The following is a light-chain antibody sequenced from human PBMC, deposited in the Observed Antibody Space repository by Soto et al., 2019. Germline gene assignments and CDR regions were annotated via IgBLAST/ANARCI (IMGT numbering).Light chain of an antibody. J-gene: IGLJ1*01. CDR1: SSDVGGYNY. Sequence: QSVLTQPASVSGSPGQSITISCTGTSSDVGGYNYVSWYQQYPAKAPKVMIYDVTNRPSGVSNRFSGSRSGNTASLTISGLQAEDEADYYCCSFTTSSTYVFGTGTKVTVL. V-gene: IGLV2-14*01. CDR3: CSFTTSSTYV. CDR2: DVT.